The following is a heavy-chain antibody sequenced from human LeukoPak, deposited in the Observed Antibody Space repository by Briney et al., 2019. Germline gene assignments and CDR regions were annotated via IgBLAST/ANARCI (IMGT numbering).Heavy chain of an antibody. V-gene: IGHV4-39*07. CDR1: GGSISSSSYY. Sequence: PSETLSLTCTVSGGSISSSSYYWGWIRQPPGKGLEWIGSIYYSGSTYYNPSLKSRVTISVDTSKNQFSLKLSSVTAADAAVYYCARAGAIVVVRDAFDIWGQGTMVTVSS. D-gene: IGHD3-22*01. CDR2: IYYSGST. CDR3: ARAGAIVVVRDAFDI. J-gene: IGHJ3*02.